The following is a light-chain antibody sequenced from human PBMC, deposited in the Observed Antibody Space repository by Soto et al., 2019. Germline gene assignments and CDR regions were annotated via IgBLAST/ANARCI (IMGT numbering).Light chain of an antibody. Sequence: QSVLTQPPSVSGAPGQRVTISCTGSSSNIGAGYDVHWYQQLPGTAPKLLIYGNSNRPSGVPDRFSGSKSGTSASLAITGLQAVDEADYYCQSYDSSLRDVVFGGGTQLTVL. J-gene: IGLJ2*01. V-gene: IGLV1-40*01. CDR3: QSYDSSLRDVV. CDR2: GNS. CDR1: SSNIGAGYD.